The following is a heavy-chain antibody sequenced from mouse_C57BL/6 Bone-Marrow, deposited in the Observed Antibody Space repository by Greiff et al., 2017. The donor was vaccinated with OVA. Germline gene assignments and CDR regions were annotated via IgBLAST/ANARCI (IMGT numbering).Heavy chain of an antibody. D-gene: IGHD2-12*01. Sequence: ESGPGLVKPSQSLSLTCSVTGYSITSGYYWNWIRQFPGNKLEWMGYISYDGSNNYNPSLKNRISITRDTSKNQFFLKLNSVTTEDTATYYCAGGYPRAMDYWGQGTSVTVSS. J-gene: IGHJ4*01. CDR2: ISYDGSN. CDR1: GYSITSGYY. CDR3: AGGYPRAMDY. V-gene: IGHV3-6*01.